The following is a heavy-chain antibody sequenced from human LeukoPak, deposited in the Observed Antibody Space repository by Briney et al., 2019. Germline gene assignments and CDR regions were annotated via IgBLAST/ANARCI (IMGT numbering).Heavy chain of an antibody. J-gene: IGHJ4*02. CDR2: INPNSGGT. Sequence: GXTFTGXXXXWVXQAPGQGLEWMGWINPNSGGTNYAQKFQGRVTMTRDTSISTAYMELSRLRSDDTAVYYCARVARGATDYWGQGTLVTVSS. CDR3: ARVARGATDY. V-gene: IGHV1-2*02. D-gene: IGHD1-26*01. CDR1: GXTFTGXX.